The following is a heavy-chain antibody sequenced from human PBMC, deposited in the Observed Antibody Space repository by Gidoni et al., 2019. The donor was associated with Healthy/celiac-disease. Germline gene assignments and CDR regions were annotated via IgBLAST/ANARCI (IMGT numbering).Heavy chain of an antibody. CDR2: INHSGST. Sequence: QVQLQQWGAGLLKPSETLSLTCAVYGGSFSGYYWSWIRQPPGKGLEWIGEINHSGSTNYNPSLKSRVTISVDTSKNQFSLKLSSVTAADTAVYYCARGQAAAGIPFDYWGQGTLVTVSS. CDR1: GGSFSGYY. V-gene: IGHV4-34*01. D-gene: IGHD6-13*01. J-gene: IGHJ4*02. CDR3: ARGQAAAGIPFDY.